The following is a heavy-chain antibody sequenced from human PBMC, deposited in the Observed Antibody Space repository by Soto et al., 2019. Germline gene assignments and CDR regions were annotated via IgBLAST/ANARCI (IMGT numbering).Heavy chain of an antibody. V-gene: IGHV6-1*01. D-gene: IGHD3-10*01. CDR1: GDSVSSNSAA. CDR3: ARGGPVLLWFGEFDFDY. J-gene: IGHJ4*02. CDR2: TYYRSKWYN. Sequence: SQTLSLTCAISGDSVSSNSAAWNWIRQSPSRGLEWLGRTYYRSKWYNDYAVSVKSRITINPDTSKNQFSLQLNSVTPEDTALYYCARGGPVLLWFGEFDFDYWGQGTLVTVSS.